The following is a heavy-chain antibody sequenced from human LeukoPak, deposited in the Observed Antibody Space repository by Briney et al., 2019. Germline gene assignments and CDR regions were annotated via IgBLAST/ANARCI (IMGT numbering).Heavy chain of an antibody. CDR2: ISSNGGST. CDR3: AREGSDSPFDY. D-gene: IGHD3-22*01. J-gene: IGHJ4*02. CDR1: GFTFSSYA. V-gene: IGHV3-64*01. Sequence: GGSLRPSCAASGFTFSSYAMHWVRQAPGRGLEYVSAISSNGGSTYYANSVKGRFTISRDNSKNTLYLQMGSLRAEDMAVYYCAREGSDSPFDYWGQGTLVTVSS.